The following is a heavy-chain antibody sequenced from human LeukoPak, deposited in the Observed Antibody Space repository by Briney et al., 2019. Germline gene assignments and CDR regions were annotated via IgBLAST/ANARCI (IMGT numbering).Heavy chain of an antibody. CDR1: GFTFSSYG. J-gene: IGHJ4*02. CDR3: AKDQKWELIDY. CDR2: ISYDGSNK. V-gene: IGHV3-30*18. D-gene: IGHD1-26*01. Sequence: GVSLRLSCAASGFTFSSYGMRWPRQAPGKGLVGVVVISYDGSNKYSADSVQGRFTISRDNSKNTLYLQMNSLRAEDTAVYYCAKDQKWELIDYWGQGTLVTVSS.